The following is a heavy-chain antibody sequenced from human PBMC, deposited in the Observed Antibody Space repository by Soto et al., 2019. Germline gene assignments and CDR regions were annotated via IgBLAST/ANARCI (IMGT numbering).Heavy chain of an antibody. D-gene: IGHD6-25*01. Sequence: SETLSLTGGVYGGCFRNYYWTWVRQPPGKGLEWIGEVNHSGEATYNPSLQSRATISLDTSNNHFSLKMTSMTAADTAMYFCSRAERSPRSWFEPWGQGTQVSVSS. CDR1: GGCFRNYY. J-gene: IGHJ5*02. V-gene: IGHV4-34*01. CDR2: VNHSGEA. CDR3: SRAERSPRSWFEP.